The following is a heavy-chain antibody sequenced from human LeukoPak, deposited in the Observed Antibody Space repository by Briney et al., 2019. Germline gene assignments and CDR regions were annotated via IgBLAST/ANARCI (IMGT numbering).Heavy chain of an antibody. D-gene: IGHD3-22*01. CDR3: ARARKRITMIVVVIKNLNAFDI. J-gene: IGHJ3*02. CDR1: GGSFSGYY. CDR2: INHSGST. Sequence: SETLSLTCAVYGGSFSGYYWSWIRQPPGKGLEWIGEINHSGSTNYNPSLKSRVTISVDTSKNQFSLKPSSVTAADTAVYYCARARKRITMIVVVIKNLNAFDIWGQGTMVTVSS. V-gene: IGHV4-34*01.